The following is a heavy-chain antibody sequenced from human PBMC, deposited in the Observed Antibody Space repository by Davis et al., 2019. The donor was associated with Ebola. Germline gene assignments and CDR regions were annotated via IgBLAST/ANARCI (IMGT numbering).Heavy chain of an antibody. D-gene: IGHD3-22*01. V-gene: IGHV4-59*08. CDR1: GGSISSYY. CDR2: IYYSGST. Sequence: SETLSLTCTVSGGSISSYYWSWIRQPPGKGLAWIGYIYYSGSTNYNPSLKSRVTISVDTSKNQFSLKLSSVTAADTAVYYCARHQTYYYDSSGYFLDYWGQGTLVTVSS. CDR3: ARHQTYYYDSSGYFLDY. J-gene: IGHJ4*02.